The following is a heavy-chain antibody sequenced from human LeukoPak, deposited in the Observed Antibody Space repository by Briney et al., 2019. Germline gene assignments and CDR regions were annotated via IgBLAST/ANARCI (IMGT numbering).Heavy chain of an antibody. D-gene: IGHD3-3*01. CDR3: AGGVPYYDFWSGYPPRDY. V-gene: IGHV3-48*01. Sequence: PGGSLRLSCAASGFTFSSYSMNWVRQAPGKGLEWVSYISSSSSTIYYADSVKGRFTISRDNAKNSLYLQMNSLRAEDTAVYYCAGGVPYYDFWSGYPPRDYWGQGTLVTVSS. J-gene: IGHJ4*02. CDR1: GFTFSSYS. CDR2: ISSSSSTI.